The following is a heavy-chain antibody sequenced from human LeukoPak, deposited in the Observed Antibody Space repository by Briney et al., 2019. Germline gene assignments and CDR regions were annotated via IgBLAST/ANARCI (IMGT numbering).Heavy chain of an antibody. Sequence: GGSLRLSSAASGFSFSNYAMSWVRPAPARGPEWVSRIRGGGETLYADSVKGRFTLSRDDSRNTVYLQMNNLRVEDTAIYYCAKANWVSNADAVWWGQGTQVTVSS. CDR1: GFSFSNYA. V-gene: IGHV3-23*01. CDR3: AKANWVSNADAVW. J-gene: IGHJ4*02. CDR2: IRGGGET. D-gene: IGHD1-1*01.